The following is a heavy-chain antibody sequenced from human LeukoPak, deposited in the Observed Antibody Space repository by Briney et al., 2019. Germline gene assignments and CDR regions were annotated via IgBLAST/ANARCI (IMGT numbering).Heavy chain of an antibody. CDR1: GYTFTNYY. J-gene: IGHJ4*02. CDR3: ARDHESYYGSGSYYPGGCDY. D-gene: IGHD3-10*01. CDR2: INPSGGGT. Sequence: GASVKVSCKASGYTFTNYYMHWVRQAAGQGLEWMGIINPSGGGTSYAQKFQGRVSMTRDTSTSTVYMELSSLRSEDTAVYYCARDHESYYGSGSYYPGGCDYWGQGTLVTVSS. V-gene: IGHV1-46*01.